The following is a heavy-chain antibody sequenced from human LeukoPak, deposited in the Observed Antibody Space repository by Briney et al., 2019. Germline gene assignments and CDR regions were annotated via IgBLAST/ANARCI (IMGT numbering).Heavy chain of an antibody. D-gene: IGHD3-9*01. Sequence: GGSLRLSCAASGFTFSSYWMSWVRQAPGKGLEWVANIKQDGSEKYYVDSVKGRFTISRDNAKNSLYLQMNSLRAEDTAVYYCARDRPRQILTGPQVFDPWGQGTLVTVSS. CDR3: ARDRPRQILTGPQVFDP. CDR1: GFTFSSYW. J-gene: IGHJ5*02. CDR2: IKQDGSEK. V-gene: IGHV3-7*03.